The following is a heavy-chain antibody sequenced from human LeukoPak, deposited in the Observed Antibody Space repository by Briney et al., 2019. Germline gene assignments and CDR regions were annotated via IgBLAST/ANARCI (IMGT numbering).Heavy chain of an antibody. J-gene: IGHJ4*02. CDR1: GGSISSSHYY. CDR3: GIVYGDYRGYFDY. Sequence: PSETLSLTCTVSGGSISSSHYYWGWIRQPPGKGLEWVSAISGSGGSTYYADSVKGRFTISRDNSKNTLYLQMNSLRAEDTAVYYCGIVYGDYRGYFDYWGQGTLVTVSS. D-gene: IGHD4-17*01. CDR2: ISGSGGST. V-gene: IGHV3-23*01.